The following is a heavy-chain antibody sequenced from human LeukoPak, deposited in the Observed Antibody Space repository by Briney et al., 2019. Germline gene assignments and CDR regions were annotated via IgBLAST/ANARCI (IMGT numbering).Heavy chain of an antibody. V-gene: IGHV3-30*03. D-gene: IGHD2-8*02. CDR1: GFTFSSYG. J-gene: IGHJ4*02. CDR3: ARGLPLV. Sequence: PGRSLRLSCAASGFTFSSYGMHWVRQAPGKGLEWVAVISYDGSNKYYADSVKGRFTISRDNSKNTLYLQMNSLRAEDTAVYYCARGLPLVWGQGTLVTVSS. CDR2: ISYDGSNK.